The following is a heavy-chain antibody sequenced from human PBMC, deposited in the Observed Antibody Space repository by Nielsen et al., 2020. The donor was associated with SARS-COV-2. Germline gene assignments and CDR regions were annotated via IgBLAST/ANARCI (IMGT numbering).Heavy chain of an antibody. CDR3: AKDPDIVATYDYFDY. D-gene: IGHD5-12*01. V-gene: IGHV3-9*01. J-gene: IGHJ4*02. CDR1: GFTFDDYA. Sequence: SLKISCAASGFTFDDYAMHWVRQAPGKGLEWVSGISWNSGSIGYADSVKGRFTISRDNAKNSLYLQMNSLRAEDTAVYYCAKDPDIVATYDYFDYWGQGTLVTVSS. CDR2: ISWNSGSI.